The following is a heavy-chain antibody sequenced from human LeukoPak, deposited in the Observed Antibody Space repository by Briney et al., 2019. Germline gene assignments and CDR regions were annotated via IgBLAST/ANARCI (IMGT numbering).Heavy chain of an antibody. CDR3: ARDPYSGNYGTYYYYYMNV. D-gene: IGHD1-26*01. V-gene: IGHV3-7*01. CDR2: IRQDESER. CDR1: GFSFSRYW. Sequence: GGSLRLSCEASGFSFSRYWMTWVRQPPGKGPEWVAKIRQDESERYSADSVKGRFTISRDNAKNSLYLQMDSLGPEDTAVYYCARDPYSGNYGTYYYYYMNVWGKGTTVTISS. J-gene: IGHJ6*03.